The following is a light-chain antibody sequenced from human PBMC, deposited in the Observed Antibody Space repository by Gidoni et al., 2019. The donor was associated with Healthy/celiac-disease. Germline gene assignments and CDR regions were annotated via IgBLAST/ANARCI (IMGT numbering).Light chain of an antibody. CDR1: KLGATY. Sequence: SYELTQPPSVSVSPGQTARITCSGAKLGATYACWYQQKPGQSPVLVIYQDSKRPSVIPERFSGSNSGNTATLTISGTQAMDEADYYCQAWDSSTAGVFGTGTKVTVL. CDR2: QDS. CDR3: QAWDSSTAGV. J-gene: IGLJ1*01. V-gene: IGLV3-1*01.